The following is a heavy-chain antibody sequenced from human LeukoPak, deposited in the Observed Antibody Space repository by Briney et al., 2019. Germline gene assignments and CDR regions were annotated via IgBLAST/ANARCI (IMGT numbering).Heavy chain of an antibody. Sequence: ASVKVSCKASGYTFTGYYMHWVRQAPGQGLEWMGRINPNSGGANYAQKFQGRVTMTRDTSISTAYMELSRLRSGDTAVYYCTRQLERPTYFDYWGQGTLVTVSS. CDR1: GYTFTGYY. J-gene: IGHJ4*02. V-gene: IGHV1-2*06. CDR2: INPNSGGA. D-gene: IGHD1-1*01. CDR3: TRQLERPTYFDY.